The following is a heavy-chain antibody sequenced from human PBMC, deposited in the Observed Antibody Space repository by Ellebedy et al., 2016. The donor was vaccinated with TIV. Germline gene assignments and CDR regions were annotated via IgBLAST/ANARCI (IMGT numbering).Heavy chain of an antibody. CDR2: VYPGDSDI. Sequence: GESLKISXQASGYNFLGYWVAWVRQMPGKGLEWMGMVYPGDSDIRYSPSFRGQVSISADKSISTAYLQWNTLKASDTGIYYCARRKFEKLDAYDGWGQGTMVTVSS. CDR1: GYNFLGYW. D-gene: IGHD2-15*01. J-gene: IGHJ3*01. V-gene: IGHV5-51*01. CDR3: ARRKFEKLDAYDG.